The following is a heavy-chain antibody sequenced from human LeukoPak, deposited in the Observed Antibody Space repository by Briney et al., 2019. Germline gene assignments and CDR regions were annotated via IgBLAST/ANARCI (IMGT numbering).Heavy chain of an antibody. D-gene: IGHD3-22*01. CDR2: IWYDGSNK. J-gene: IGHJ1*01. CDR3: ARDYYDSSGYYSEYFQH. V-gene: IGHV3-33*01. CDR1: GFTFSSYG. Sequence: GRSLRLSCAAPGFTFSSYGMHWVRQAPGKGLEWVAVIWYDGSNKYYADSVKGRFTISRDNSKNTLYLQMNSLRAEDTAVYYCARDYYDSSGYYSEYFQHWGQGTLVTVSS.